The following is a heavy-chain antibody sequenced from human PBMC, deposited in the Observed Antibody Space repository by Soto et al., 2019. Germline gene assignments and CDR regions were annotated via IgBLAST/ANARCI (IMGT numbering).Heavy chain of an antibody. V-gene: IGHV1-46*01. Sequence: QVQLVQSGAEVKKPGSSVKVSCKASGYTFTSYYMHWVRQAPGQGLEWMGIINPSGGSTSYAQKFQGRVTMTRDTSTSTVYMELSSLRSEDTAVYYCARVLARSSSTRYYGMDVRGQGTTVTVSS. D-gene: IGHD6-6*01. J-gene: IGHJ6*02. CDR3: ARVLARSSSTRYYGMDV. CDR2: INPSGGST. CDR1: GYTFTSYY.